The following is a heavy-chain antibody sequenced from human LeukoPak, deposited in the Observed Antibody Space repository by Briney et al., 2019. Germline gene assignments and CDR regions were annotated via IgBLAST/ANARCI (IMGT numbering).Heavy chain of an antibody. CDR1: GYTFTSYG. V-gene: IGHV1-18*04. CDR2: ISAYNGNT. Sequence: ASVKVSCTASGYTFTSYGISGVRQAPEQGLEWMGWISAYNGNTNYAQKLQGRVTMTTDTSTSTAYMELTSLRSHDTAVYYCASDLPVRGEHNRFDPWGQGTLVPVSS. J-gene: IGHJ5*02. D-gene: IGHD3-10*01. CDR3: ASDLPVRGEHNRFDP.